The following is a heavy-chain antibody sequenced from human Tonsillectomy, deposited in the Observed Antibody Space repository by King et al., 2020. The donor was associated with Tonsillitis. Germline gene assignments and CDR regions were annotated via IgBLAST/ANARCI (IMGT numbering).Heavy chain of an antibody. CDR1: GGSISSSSYF. CDR3: ATLGSPYCDGYGSTFCWYFVL. Sequence: QLQESGPGLVKPSETLSLTCTVSGGSISSSSYFWGWIRQPPGKGLEWIGSIYYSGSTYSNPSLRSRVTISVDTSKNQFSLNLSSVAAADTAVYYCATLGSPYCDGYGSTFCWYFVLWGRRTLVPVAS. CDR2: IYYSGST. D-gene: IGHD5-24*01. V-gene: IGHV4-39*07. J-gene: IGHJ2*01.